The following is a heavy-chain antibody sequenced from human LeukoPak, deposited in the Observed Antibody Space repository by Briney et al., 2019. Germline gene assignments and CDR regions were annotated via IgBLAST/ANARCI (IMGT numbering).Heavy chain of an antibody. D-gene: IGHD3-10*01. CDR2: INPKSGGT. J-gene: IGHJ3*02. CDR3: ARSSHYYDAFDI. CDR1: GYTFTGYY. V-gene: IGHV1-2*02. Sequence: ASVKVSCKASGYTFTGYYMHWVRQAPGQGLEWMGWINPKSGGTNSAQKFQGRVTMTRDTSISTAYMELSRLRSDDTAVYFCARSSHYYDAFDIWGQGTMATPSS.